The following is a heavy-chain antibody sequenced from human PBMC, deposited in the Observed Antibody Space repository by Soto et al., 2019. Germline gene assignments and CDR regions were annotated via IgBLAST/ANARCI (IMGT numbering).Heavy chain of an antibody. CDR1: GGSISSGGHY. D-gene: IGHD6-13*01. J-gene: IGHJ4*02. CDR2: IYCSGSN. V-gene: IGHV4-31*03. Sequence: QVQLQESGPGLVKPSQTLSLTCTVSGGSISSGGHYWSWIRQHPGKALKGIGYIYCSGSNYYNPSLKSRVTISVDTSKNQFSLELSSVTAADTGVYYCARDKEAAGLTDYWGQGTLVTVSS. CDR3: ARDKEAAGLTDY.